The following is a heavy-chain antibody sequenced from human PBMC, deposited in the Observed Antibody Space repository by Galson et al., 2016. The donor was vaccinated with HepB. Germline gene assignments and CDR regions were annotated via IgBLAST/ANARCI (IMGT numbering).Heavy chain of an antibody. CDR1: GVSVSSASYY. D-gene: IGHD1/OR15-1a*01. Sequence: SETLSLTCSVSGVSVSSASYYWTWIRQSPGKRLEWVGLVWQNGRANYNPSLRSRLTISIDRSMNQFSLELNSVTAADTAVYYCARYAGVGTTPGRFGFWGQGTLVTVSS. J-gene: IGHJ4*02. V-gene: IGHV4-61*01. CDR2: VWQNGRA. CDR3: ARYAGVGTTPGRFGF.